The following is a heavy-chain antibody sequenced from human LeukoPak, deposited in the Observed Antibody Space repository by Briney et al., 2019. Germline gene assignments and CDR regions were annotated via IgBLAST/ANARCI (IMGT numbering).Heavy chain of an antibody. CDR1: GFTFSSYW. D-gene: IGHD5-12*01. J-gene: IGHJ6*02. Sequence: GGSLRLSCAASGFTFSSYWMSWVRQAPGKGLEWVAVISYDGNTKYYADSVKGRFTISRDNSKNTLYLQMSSLRAEDTAVYYCAKEGSPMVATTMDVWGQGTTVTVSS. V-gene: IGHV3-30*18. CDR2: ISYDGNTK. CDR3: AKEGSPMVATTMDV.